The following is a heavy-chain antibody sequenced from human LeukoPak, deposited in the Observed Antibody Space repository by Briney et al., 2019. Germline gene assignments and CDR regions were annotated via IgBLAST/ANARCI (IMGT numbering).Heavy chain of an antibody. CDR2: IRYDGSNK. CDR1: GFTFSSYG. D-gene: IGHD5-12*01. J-gene: IGHJ3*02. Sequence: GGSLRLSCAASGFTFSSYGMHWVRQAPGKGLEWVAFIRYDGSNKFYADSVEGRFTISRDNSKNTLFLQMNSLRAEDTAVYYCAKDSGYGPGAFDIWGQGTMVTVSS. CDR3: AKDSGYGPGAFDI. V-gene: IGHV3-30*02.